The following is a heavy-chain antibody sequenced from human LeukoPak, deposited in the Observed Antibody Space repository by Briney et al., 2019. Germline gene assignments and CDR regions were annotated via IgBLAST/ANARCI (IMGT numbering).Heavy chain of an antibody. CDR2: MNPNSGNT. CDR1: GYTFTSYD. J-gene: IGHJ4*02. Sequence: ASVKVSCRASGYTFTSYDINWVRQATGQGLEWMGWMNPNSGNTGYAQKFQGRVTMTRNTSISTAYMELSSLMSEDTAVYYCAILNIVVVVAATPFDYWGQGTLVTVSS. D-gene: IGHD2-15*01. CDR3: AILNIVVVVAATPFDY. V-gene: IGHV1-8*01.